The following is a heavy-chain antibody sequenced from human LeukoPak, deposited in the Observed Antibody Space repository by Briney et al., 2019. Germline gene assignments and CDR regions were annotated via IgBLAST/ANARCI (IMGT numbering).Heavy chain of an antibody. Sequence: GGCLRLSCAASGFTSSSYAMSWVRQAPGKGLEWVSAISGRGGSTYCADSVKGRFTISRDNSKNTLYLQMNSLRAEDTAVYYCAKDPDPDYYDSSGYYYGSIEIDYWGQGTLVTASS. V-gene: IGHV3-23*01. CDR1: GFTSSSYA. CDR2: ISGRGGST. CDR3: AKDPDPDYYDSSGYYYGSIEIDY. J-gene: IGHJ4*02. D-gene: IGHD3-22*01.